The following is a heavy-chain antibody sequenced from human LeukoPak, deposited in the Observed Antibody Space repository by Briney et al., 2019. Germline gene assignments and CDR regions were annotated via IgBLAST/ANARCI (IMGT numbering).Heavy chain of an antibody. CDR1: GYTFTSYG. CDR3: ARLLGYCSGGSCYYYYGMDV. V-gene: IGHV1-18*01. J-gene: IGHJ6*02. CDR2: ISAYNGNT. Sequence: ASVKVSCKASGYTFTSYGISWVRQAPGQGLEWMGWISAYNGNTNYAQKLQGRVTMTTDTSTSTAYMELRSLRSDDTAVYYCARLLGYCSGGSCYYYYGMDVWGQGTTVTVSS. D-gene: IGHD2-15*01.